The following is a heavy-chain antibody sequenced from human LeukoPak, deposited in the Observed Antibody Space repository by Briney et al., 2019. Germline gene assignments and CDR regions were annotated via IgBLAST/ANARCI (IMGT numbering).Heavy chain of an antibody. V-gene: IGHV3-74*01. J-gene: IGHJ4*02. D-gene: IGHD6-19*01. CDR1: GFTLDSYR. CDR3: ARGSSSGWPDYFDY. Sequence: GGSLRLSCAASGFTLDSYRMHWVRLAPGKGLEWVSRINADGRNTPYADSVKGRFTISRDNAKNTLYLQMSSLRAEDTAVYYCARGSSSGWPDYFDYWGRGTLVAVSS. CDR2: INADGRNT.